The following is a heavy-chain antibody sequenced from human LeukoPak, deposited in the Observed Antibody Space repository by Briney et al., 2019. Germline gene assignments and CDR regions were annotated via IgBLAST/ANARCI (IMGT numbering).Heavy chain of an antibody. Sequence: ASVKVSCKASGYTFTSYGISWVRQAPGQGLEWMGWISAYNGNTNYAQKLQGRVTMTTDTSTSTAYMELRSLRSDDTAVYYCARDFYYDSSGSVGYWGQGTLVTVSS. CDR3: ARDFYYDSSGSVGY. V-gene: IGHV1-18*01. D-gene: IGHD3-22*01. J-gene: IGHJ4*02. CDR2: ISAYNGNT. CDR1: GYTFTSYG.